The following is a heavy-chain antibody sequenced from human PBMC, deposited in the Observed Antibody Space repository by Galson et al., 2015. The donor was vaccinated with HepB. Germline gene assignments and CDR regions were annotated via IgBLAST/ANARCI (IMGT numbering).Heavy chain of an antibody. V-gene: IGHV1-69*13. CDR1: GGTFSSYA. J-gene: IGHJ5*02. CDR2: IIPIFGTA. CDR3: ARGAVVEVVGGTQNNWFDP. Sequence: SVKVSCKASGGTFSSYAISWVRQAPGQGLEWMGGIIPIFGTANYAQKFQGRVTITADESTSTAYMELSSLRSDDTAVYYCARGAVVEVVGGTQNNWFDPWGQGTLVSVSS. D-gene: IGHD2-15*01.